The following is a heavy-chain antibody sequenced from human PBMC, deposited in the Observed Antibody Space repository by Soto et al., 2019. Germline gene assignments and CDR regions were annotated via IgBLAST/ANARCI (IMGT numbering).Heavy chain of an antibody. V-gene: IGHV1-18*01. Sequence: QVQLVQSGAEVKKPGASVKVSCKASGYTFTSYYISWVRQAPGQGLEWMGWISAYNGNTNYSQKLQGRLTIPTDTSTSTAYMELRSLSSDDTAVYYCARDLPPVDSWGQGTLITVSS. CDR1: GYTFTSYY. J-gene: IGHJ4*02. CDR3: ARDLPPVDS. CDR2: ISAYNGNT.